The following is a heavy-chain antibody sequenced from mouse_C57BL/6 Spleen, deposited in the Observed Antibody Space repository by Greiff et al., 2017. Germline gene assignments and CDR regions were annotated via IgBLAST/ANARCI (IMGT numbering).Heavy chain of an antibody. CDR2: ISSGSSTI. Sequence: EVMLVESGGGLVKPGGSLKLSCAASGFTFSDYGMHWVRQAPEEGLEWVAYISSGSSTIYYADTVKGRFTISRDNAKNTLFLQMTSLRSEDTAMYYCARPPIDEGPLAYWGQGTLVTVSA. CDR1: GFTFSDYG. D-gene: IGHD3-3*01. CDR3: ARPPIDEGPLAY. J-gene: IGHJ3*01. V-gene: IGHV5-17*01.